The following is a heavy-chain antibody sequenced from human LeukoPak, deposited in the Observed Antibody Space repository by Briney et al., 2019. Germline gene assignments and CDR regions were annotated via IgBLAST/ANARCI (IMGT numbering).Heavy chain of an antibody. Sequence: SSETLSLTCAVYGGSFSGYYWSWIRQPPGKGLEWIGEINHSGSTNYNLSLKSRVTISVDTSKNQFSLKLSSVTAADTAVYYCARGPYCSSTSCYWRHFDYWGQGTLVTVSS. CDR3: ARGPYCSSTSCYWRHFDY. CDR2: INHSGST. CDR1: GGSFSGYY. J-gene: IGHJ4*02. V-gene: IGHV4-34*01. D-gene: IGHD2-2*01.